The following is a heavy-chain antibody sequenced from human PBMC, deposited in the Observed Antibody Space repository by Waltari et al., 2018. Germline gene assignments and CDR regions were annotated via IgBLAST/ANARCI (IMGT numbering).Heavy chain of an antibody. CDR3: ARLPRGSVIIGAFDI. J-gene: IGHJ3*02. D-gene: IGHD3-22*01. CDR2: MYFSGTH. Sequence: VQLQESGPGLVKPSETLSLSCDVCGDSITSHFWSWIRQAPGKGLEWIGYMYFSGTHNYNPSLKSRVTISIDTSKNHFSLNLRSVTAADTAIYYCARLPRGSVIIGAFDIWGQGTQVTVSS. V-gene: IGHV4-59*11. CDR1: GDSITSHF.